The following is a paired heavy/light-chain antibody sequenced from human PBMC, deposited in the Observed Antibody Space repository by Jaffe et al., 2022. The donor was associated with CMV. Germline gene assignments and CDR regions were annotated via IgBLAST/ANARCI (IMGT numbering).Heavy chain of an antibody. CDR1: GNTFSSYA. CDR3: ARDEKSITISGDYYYYMDV. Sequence: QAQVVQSGAEVEKPGSSVNVSCKTSGNTFSSYAISWVRQAPGQGLEWMGRIIPIFGLVNYAQNFQGRVTITADKSTGTAYMELRSLRSEDTAVYYCARDEKSITISGDYYYYMDVWGKGTTVTVSS. V-gene: IGHV1-69*09. D-gene: IGHD3-3*01. J-gene: IGHJ6*03. CDR2: IIPIFGLV.
Light chain of an antibody. CDR1: QSIGSS. CDR3: HHSSSLPYT. Sequence: EIVLTQSPDFQSVTPKQKVTITCRASQSIGSSLQWYQQKPGQPPKLLIKYASQSVSGVPSRFSGSGSGTDFALTINSLEAEDAAAYYCHHSSSLPYTFGQGTKLEIK. J-gene: IGKJ2*01. CDR2: YAS. V-gene: IGKV6D-21*02.